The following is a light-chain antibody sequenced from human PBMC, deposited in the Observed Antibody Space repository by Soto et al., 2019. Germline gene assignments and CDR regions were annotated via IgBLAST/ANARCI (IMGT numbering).Light chain of an antibody. V-gene: IGKV3-15*01. J-gene: IGKJ4*01. CDR1: QSVSSD. Sequence: EIVMTQSPATLSVSPGERATLSCRASQSVSSDLAWYQQKPGQAPRLLIYGASTRATDIPATFSGSGSGTEFTLTISSLQPDDFATYYCQQYSNWPLLSFGGGTKVDIK. CDR3: QQYSNWPLLS. CDR2: GAS.